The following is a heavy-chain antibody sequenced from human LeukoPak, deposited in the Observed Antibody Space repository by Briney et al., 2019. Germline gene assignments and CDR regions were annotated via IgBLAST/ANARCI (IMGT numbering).Heavy chain of an antibody. CDR3: ARHYYGDVYYFDF. Sequence: PSETLSLTCTVSGDSDTDHYWSWIRQPPGKGLEWIAYFYYNGRSRYNPSLNSRVTISVDTSKNQFSLKVTSVTAADTAVYYCARHYYGDVYYFDFWGQGTLVTVSS. V-gene: IGHV4-59*08. J-gene: IGHJ4*02. CDR2: FYYNGRS. CDR1: GDSDTDHY. D-gene: IGHD4-17*01.